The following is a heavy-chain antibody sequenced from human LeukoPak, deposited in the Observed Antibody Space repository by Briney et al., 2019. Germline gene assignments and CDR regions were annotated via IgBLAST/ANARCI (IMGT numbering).Heavy chain of an antibody. CDR1: GESVSSNSAA. CDR3: TKGDQDFNY. D-gene: IGHD3-16*01. Sequence: SQTLSLTCAISGESVSSNSAAWNWLRQSPSRGLEWLGSTYYRSKWYNNYAVSVKSRITINPDTSKNQFSLQLNSVTPEDTAVYYCTKGDQDFNYWGQGTLVTVSS. J-gene: IGHJ4*02. CDR2: TYYRSKWYN. V-gene: IGHV6-1*01.